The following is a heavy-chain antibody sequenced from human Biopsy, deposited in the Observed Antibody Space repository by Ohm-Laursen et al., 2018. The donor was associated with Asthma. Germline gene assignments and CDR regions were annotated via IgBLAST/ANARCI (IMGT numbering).Heavy chain of an antibody. D-gene: IGHD1-1*01. J-gene: IGHJ3*02. CDR1: RFTFTKYA. V-gene: IGHV3-23*01. CDR2: ISGSGDNT. CDR3: VRDGTDDAFDI. Sequence: SLRLSCAATRFTFTKYAMSWVRQAPGKGLEWVSAISGSGDNTYYADSVKGRLTISRDNSKNTLYLQMNSLSAADTAVYYCVRDGTDDAFDIWGQGTVVSVSS.